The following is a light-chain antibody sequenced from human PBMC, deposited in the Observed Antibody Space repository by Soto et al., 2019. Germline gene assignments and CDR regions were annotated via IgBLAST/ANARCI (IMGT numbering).Light chain of an antibody. CDR1: TSDVGGYNY. J-gene: IGLJ1*01. CDR2: DVS. CDR3: SSYTGSSTLYV. Sequence: QSALTQPASVSGSPGRPLTIPSPETTSDVGGYNYVSWYQQHPGKAPKLMIYDVSNRPSGVSNRFSGSKSGNTASLTISGLQTEDEADYYCSSYTGSSTLYVFGTGTKLTVL. V-gene: IGLV2-14*01.